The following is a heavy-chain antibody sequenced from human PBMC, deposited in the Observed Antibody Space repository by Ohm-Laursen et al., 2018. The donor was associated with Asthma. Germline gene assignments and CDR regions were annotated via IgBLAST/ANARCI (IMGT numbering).Heavy chain of an antibody. CDR1: GFTFSTYS. CDR3: ARDLIAAAGRTHKRTYYYYGMDV. V-gene: IGHV3-48*04. CDR2: ISSKSSTI. Sequence: GSLRLSCAASGFTFSTYSMHWVRQAPGKGLEWVSFISSKSSTIYSANTVKGRFTISRDNAKNSLYLQMNSLRAEDTAVYYCARDLIAAAGRTHKRTYYYYGMDVWGQGTTVTVSS. D-gene: IGHD6-13*01. J-gene: IGHJ6*02.